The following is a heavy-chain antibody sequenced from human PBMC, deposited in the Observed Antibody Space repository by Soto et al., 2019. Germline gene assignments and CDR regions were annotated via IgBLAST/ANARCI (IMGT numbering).Heavy chain of an antibody. Sequence: EVQLLESGGGLVQPGGSLRLSCAASGFTFSSYAMSCVRQAPGKGLEWVSAISGSGGSTYYADSVTGRFTISRDNSKNTLYLQMTSLRAEDTAVYYCAKDTRVATMDMVVFDYWGQGTLVTVSS. CDR3: AKDTRVATMDMVVFDY. CDR1: GFTFSSYA. V-gene: IGHV3-23*01. CDR2: ISGSGGST. J-gene: IGHJ4*02. D-gene: IGHD5-12*01.